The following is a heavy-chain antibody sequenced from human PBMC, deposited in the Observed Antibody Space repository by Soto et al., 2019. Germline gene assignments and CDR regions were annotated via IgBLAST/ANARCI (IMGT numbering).Heavy chain of an antibody. V-gene: IGHV1-46*01. CDR2: INPSGGST. Sequence: ASVKVSCKASGYTFTSYYIHWVRQVPGQGLEGMGIINPSGGSTSYAQKFQGRVTMTRDTSTSTVYMELSSLRSEDTAVYYCARDPNGGRTRLAYYGMDVWGQGPPVTVSS. CDR3: ARDPNGGRTRLAYYGMDV. D-gene: IGHD4-17*01. CDR1: GYTFTSYY. J-gene: IGHJ6*02.